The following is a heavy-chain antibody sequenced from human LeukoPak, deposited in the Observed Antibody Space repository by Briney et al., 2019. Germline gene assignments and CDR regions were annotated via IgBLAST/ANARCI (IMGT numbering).Heavy chain of an antibody. D-gene: IGHD3-22*01. CDR1: GFTLSSYW. CDR3: ANEVGSSGFVDY. CDR2: INSDGRRT. Sequence: GGSLRLSCAASGFTLSSYWIHWVRQAPGKGLVWVSRINSDGRRTTYADSVKGRFTISRDNAKNTLYLQMNSLRTEDTAVYYCANEVGSSGFVDYWGQGTLVTVSS. J-gene: IGHJ4*02. V-gene: IGHV3-74*01.